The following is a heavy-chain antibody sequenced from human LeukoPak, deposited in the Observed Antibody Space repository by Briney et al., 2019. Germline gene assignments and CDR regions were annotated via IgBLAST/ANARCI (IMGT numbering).Heavy chain of an antibody. CDR2: IYYSGST. J-gene: IGHJ5*02. Sequence: SETLSLTCTVSGGSISSGGYYWSWIRQHPGKGLEWIGYIYYSGSTYYNPSLKSRVTISVDTSKNQFSLKLSSVTAADTAVYYCARGVLHWFVPWGQGTLVTVSS. V-gene: IGHV4-31*03. CDR1: GGSISSGGYY. CDR3: ARGVLHWFVP.